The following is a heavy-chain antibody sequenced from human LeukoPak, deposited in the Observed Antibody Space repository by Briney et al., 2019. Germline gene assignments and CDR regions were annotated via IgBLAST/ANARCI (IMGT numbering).Heavy chain of an antibody. J-gene: IGHJ5*02. D-gene: IGHD2/OR15-2a*01. V-gene: IGHV3-23*01. CDR1: GFTFSSSA. CDR2: ISGSGGNT. CDR3: AKVTFEGVDP. Sequence: GGSLRLSCAASGFTFSSSAMSWVRQAPGKGLDWVSAISGSGGNTYYADSVKGRFTISRDNSKNTLYLQMNSLRAEDTAVYYCAKVTFEGVDPWGQGTLVTVSS.